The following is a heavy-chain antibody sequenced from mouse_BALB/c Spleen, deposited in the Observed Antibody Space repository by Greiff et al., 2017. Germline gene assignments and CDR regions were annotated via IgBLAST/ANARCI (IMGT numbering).Heavy chain of an antibody. J-gene: IGHJ4*01. Sequence: EVMLVESGGGLVQPGGSLKLSCAASGFTFSSYTMSWVRQTPEKRLEWVAYISNGGGSTYYPDTVKGRFTISRDNAKNTLYLQMSSLKSEDTAMYYCARRDLGAYSLDYWGQGTSVTVSS. D-gene: IGHD3-1*01. CDR1: GFTFSSYT. CDR2: ISNGGGST. CDR3: ARRDLGAYSLDY. V-gene: IGHV5-12-2*01.